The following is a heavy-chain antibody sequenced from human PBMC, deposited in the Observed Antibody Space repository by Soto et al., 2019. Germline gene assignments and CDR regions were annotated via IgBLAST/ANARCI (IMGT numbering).Heavy chain of an antibody. V-gene: IGHV3-23*01. CDR3: AKGHMKTVTTDFDY. CDR1: GFIFSDYA. Sequence: EVHLLESGGGLVQPWGSLRLSCEGTGFIFSDYAMTWVRQAPGKGLEWVSLISDTGGSAYYTSSAKGRFTASRDNSKNKVYLQMNSLTVDDTPIYYCAKGHMKTVTTDFDYWGKETLVTVSS. J-gene: IGHJ4*02. D-gene: IGHD4-4*01. CDR2: ISDTGGSA.